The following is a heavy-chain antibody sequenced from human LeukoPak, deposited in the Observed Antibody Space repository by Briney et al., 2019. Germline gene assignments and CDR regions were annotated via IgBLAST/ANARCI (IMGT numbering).Heavy chain of an antibody. CDR1: GYTFTSYG. Sequence: ASVKVSCKASGYTFTSYGISRVRQAPGQGLEWMGWISAYNGNTNYAQKLQGRVTMTTDTSTSTAYMELRSLRSDDTAVYYCARSIYYYYDSSGYIPYFDYWGQGTLVTVSS. CDR2: ISAYNGNT. J-gene: IGHJ4*02. V-gene: IGHV1-18*01. D-gene: IGHD3-22*01. CDR3: ARSIYYYYDSSGYIPYFDY.